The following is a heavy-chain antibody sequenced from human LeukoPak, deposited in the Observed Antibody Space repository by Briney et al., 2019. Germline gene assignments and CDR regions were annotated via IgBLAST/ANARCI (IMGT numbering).Heavy chain of an antibody. J-gene: IGHJ5*02. CDR1: GFTFSSYA. V-gene: IGHV3-30*04. D-gene: IGHD3-10*01. Sequence: PGRSLRLSCAASGFTFSSYAMHWVRQPPGKGLEWVAVISYDGSNKYYADSVKGRFTISRDNSKNTLYLQMNSLRAEDTAVYYCAKRDSAWFGTRGWFDPWGQGTLVTVSS. CDR3: AKRDSAWFGTRGWFDP. CDR2: ISYDGSNK.